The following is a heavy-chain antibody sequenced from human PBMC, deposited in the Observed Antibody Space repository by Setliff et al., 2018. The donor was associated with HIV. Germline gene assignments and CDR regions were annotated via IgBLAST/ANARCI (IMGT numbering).Heavy chain of an antibody. D-gene: IGHD2-2*01. CDR2: IYHSGST. CDR3: ARLYCSRTTCYEYDP. J-gene: IGHJ5*02. Sequence: SETLSLTCGVSGGSISSTNWWSWVRQPPGKGLEWIGEIYHSGSTRYNPSLKSRITISVDKSQNQFSLKLRSVTAADTAVYYCARLYCSRTTCYEYDPWGQGTLVTVSS. V-gene: IGHV4-4*02. CDR1: GGSISSTNW.